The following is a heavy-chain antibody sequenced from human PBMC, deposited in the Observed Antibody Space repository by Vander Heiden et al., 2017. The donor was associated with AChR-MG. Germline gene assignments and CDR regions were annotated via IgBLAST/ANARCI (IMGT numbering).Heavy chain of an antibody. V-gene: IGHV3-23*01. CDR1: GFPFSSYA. J-gene: IGHJ4*02. Sequence: EVQLLESGGGLVQPGGSLRLSCAPSGFPFSSYAMGWVRQAPGKGLEWVSAISGSGGSTYYADSVKGRFTISRDNSKNTLYLQMNSLRAEDTAVYYCAKSFVVATIDYWGQGTLVTVSS. CDR3: AKSFVVATIDY. CDR2: ISGSGGST. D-gene: IGHD5-12*01.